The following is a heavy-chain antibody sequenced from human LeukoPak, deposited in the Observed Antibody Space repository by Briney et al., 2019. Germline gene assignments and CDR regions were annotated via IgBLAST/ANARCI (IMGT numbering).Heavy chain of an antibody. V-gene: IGHV4-34*01. CDR1: GVPFNDYY. J-gene: IGHJ4*02. CDR2: INHSGYT. Sequence: SETLSLTCAVSGVPFNDYYWSWVRQTPGKGLEWIGEINHSGYTNDSPSLKSRVTISIDTSRKQFSLNLRSVTVADTGIYYCTRMTTGHDYWGQGTLVTVSS. CDR3: TRMTTGHDY. D-gene: IGHD4-17*01.